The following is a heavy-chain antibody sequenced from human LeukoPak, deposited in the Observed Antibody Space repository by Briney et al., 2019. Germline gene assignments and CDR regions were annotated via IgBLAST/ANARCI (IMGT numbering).Heavy chain of an antibody. V-gene: IGHV3-23*01. J-gene: IGHJ3*02. Sequence: GGSLRLSCAASGFTFSSYAMSWVRQAPGKGLEWVSAISGSGGSTYYADSVKGRFTISRDNSKNTLYLQMNSLSAEDTAVYYCASGGLMVYAIVGAFDIWGQGTMVTVSS. CDR1: GFTFSSYA. CDR2: ISGSGGST. D-gene: IGHD2-8*01. CDR3: ASGGLMVYAIVGAFDI.